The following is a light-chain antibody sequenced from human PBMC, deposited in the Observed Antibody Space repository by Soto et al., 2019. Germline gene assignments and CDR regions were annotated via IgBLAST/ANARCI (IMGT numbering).Light chain of an antibody. CDR1: QSISRR. Sequence: MTQSPSSLSASVGDRVTITCRASQSISRRLAWYQHKPGQTPRLLIYDTSTRATGVPTRFSGSRSGAEFTLTINSLQSEDFAVYYCQPYNNWPLTFRGGTKVDI. CDR3: QPYNNWPLT. J-gene: IGKJ4*01. CDR2: DTS. V-gene: IGKV3-15*01.